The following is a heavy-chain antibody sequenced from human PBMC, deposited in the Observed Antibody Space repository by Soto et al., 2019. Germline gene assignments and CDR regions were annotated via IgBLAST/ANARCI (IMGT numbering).Heavy chain of an antibody. D-gene: IGHD3-16*01. CDR3: AKRGTSDIYGIDV. V-gene: IGHV3-23*01. CDR1: GFTFSNYA. J-gene: IGHJ6*02. CDR2: IGGIGQYT. Sequence: EVHLLETGGGLVQPGGSLRLSCAASGFTFSNYAMNWVRQAPGKGLERVSIIGGIGQYTFYADSVKGRFTFSRDNFRNTMYLEMTNPRAEDTAIYFGAKRGTSDIYGIDVWGPGTKVTVSS.